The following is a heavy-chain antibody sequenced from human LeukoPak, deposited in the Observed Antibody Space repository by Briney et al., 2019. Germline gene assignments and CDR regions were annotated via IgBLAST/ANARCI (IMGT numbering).Heavy chain of an antibody. Sequence: SVKVPCKASGGTFSSYAISWVRQAPGQGLEWMRGIILIFGTANYAQKFQGRVTITADESTSTAYMELSSLRSEDTAVYYCARDGGFWSGYSYYFDYWGQGTLVTVSS. CDR2: IILIFGTA. D-gene: IGHD3-3*01. CDR3: ARDGGFWSGYSYYFDY. CDR1: GGTFSSYA. J-gene: IGHJ4*02. V-gene: IGHV1-69*13.